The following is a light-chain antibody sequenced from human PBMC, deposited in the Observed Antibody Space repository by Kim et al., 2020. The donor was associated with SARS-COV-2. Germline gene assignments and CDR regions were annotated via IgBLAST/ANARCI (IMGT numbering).Light chain of an antibody. CDR2: WGS. Sequence: DIVMTQSPDSLDVSLGERATINCKSSQSVLNRANNKDYLVWYQQKPGQPPKLLICWGSTRESGVPDRFRGSGSGTDFTLTITNLQAEDVAVYFCQQHYSSPRTFGQGTKVDIK. J-gene: IGKJ1*01. CDR3: QQHYSSPRT. V-gene: IGKV4-1*01. CDR1: QSVLNRANNKDY.